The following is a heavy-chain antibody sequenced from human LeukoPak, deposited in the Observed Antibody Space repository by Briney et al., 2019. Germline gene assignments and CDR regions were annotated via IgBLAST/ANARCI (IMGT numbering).Heavy chain of an antibody. CDR1: GGTFSSYA. CDR3: AREETDLSATFFDY. J-gene: IGHJ4*02. CDR2: IIPILGIA. D-gene: IGHD2-15*01. V-gene: IGHV1-69*04. Sequence: ASVKVSCKASGGTFSSYAISWVRRAPGQVLEWMGRIIPILGIANYAQKFQGRVTITADKSTSTAYMELSSLRSEDTAVYYCAREETDLSATFFDYWGQGTLVTVSS.